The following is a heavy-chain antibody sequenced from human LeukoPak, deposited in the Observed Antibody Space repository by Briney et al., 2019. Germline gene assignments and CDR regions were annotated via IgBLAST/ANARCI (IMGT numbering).Heavy chain of an antibody. Sequence: GGSLRLSCAASGFTFSSYGMHWVRQAPGKGLEWVVVISYDGSNKYYADSVKGRFTISRDNSKNTLYLQMNSLRAEDTAVYYCANGAEWEPYDYWGQGTLVTVSS. J-gene: IGHJ4*02. CDR1: GFTFSSYG. V-gene: IGHV3-30*18. CDR3: ANGAEWEPYDY. CDR2: ISYDGSNK. D-gene: IGHD1-26*01.